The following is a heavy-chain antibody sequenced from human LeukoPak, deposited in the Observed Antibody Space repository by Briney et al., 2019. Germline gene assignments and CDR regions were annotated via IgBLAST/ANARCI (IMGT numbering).Heavy chain of an antibody. Sequence: PAGSLRLSCVASGFTFSSYDMHWVRQATGKGLEWVSAIGHAGDTYYPGSVRGRFTISRENAKNSLFLQMNSLRAGDTAMYYCARGNILTGYEYWGQGTLVTVSS. CDR2: IGHAGDT. CDR3: ARGNILTGYEY. V-gene: IGHV3-13*04. D-gene: IGHD3-9*01. J-gene: IGHJ4*02. CDR1: GFTFSSYD.